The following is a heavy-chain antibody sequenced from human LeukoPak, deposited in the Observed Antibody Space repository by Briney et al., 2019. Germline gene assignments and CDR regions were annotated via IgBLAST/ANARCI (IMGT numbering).Heavy chain of an antibody. V-gene: IGHV4-61*01. D-gene: IGHD3-22*01. J-gene: IGHJ4*02. CDR3: ARYEYDNRAYYPFDY. CDR2: IYYRGST. Sequence: PSETLSLTCTVPGGSVNSGSYYWNWIRQPPGKGLEWIGYIYYRGSTNYNPSLKSRVTISVDTSKNQFSLRLSSVTAADTAVYYCARYEYDNRAYYPFDYWGQGALVTVSS. CDR1: GGSVNSGSYY.